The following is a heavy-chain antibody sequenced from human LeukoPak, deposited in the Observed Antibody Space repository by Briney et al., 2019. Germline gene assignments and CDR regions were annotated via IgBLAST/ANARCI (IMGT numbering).Heavy chain of an antibody. CDR3: ARDTLTSIAARTDAFDI. V-gene: IGHV3-7*01. D-gene: IGHD6-6*01. Sequence: GGSLRLSCAASGFTFSSYWMSWVRQAPGKGLEWVANIKQDGSEKYYVDSVKGRFTIPRDNAKNSLYLQMNSLRAEDTAVYYCARDTLTSIAARTDAFDIWGQGTMVTVSS. CDR2: IKQDGSEK. CDR1: GFTFSSYW. J-gene: IGHJ3*02.